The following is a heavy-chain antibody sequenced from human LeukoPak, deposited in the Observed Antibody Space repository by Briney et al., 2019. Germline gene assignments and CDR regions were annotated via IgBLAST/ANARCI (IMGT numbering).Heavy chain of an antibody. D-gene: IGHD6-13*01. CDR1: GFTFDDYA. CDR2: ISWNSGSI. J-gene: IGHJ4*02. CDR3: AKDGAAAGTHLDY. Sequence: GGSLRLSCAASGFTFDDYAKHWVRQAPGKGLEWVSGISWNSGSIGYADSVKGRFTISRDNAKNSLYLQMNSLRAEDTALYYCAKDGAAAGTHLDYWGQGTLVTVSS. V-gene: IGHV3-9*01.